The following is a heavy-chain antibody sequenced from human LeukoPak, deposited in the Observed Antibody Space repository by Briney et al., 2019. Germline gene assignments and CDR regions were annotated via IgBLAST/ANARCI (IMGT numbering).Heavy chain of an antibody. V-gene: IGHV3-30-3*01. CDR1: GFTFSSYA. CDR2: ISYDGSNK. D-gene: IGHD5-18*01. Sequence: GGSLRLSCAASGFTFSSYAMHWVRQAPGKGLEWVAVISYDGSNKYYADSVKGRFTISRDNSKNTLYPQMNSLRAGDTAVYYCAGYPPDTAMVKDYYYGMDVWGQGTLVTVSS. J-gene: IGHJ6*02. CDR3: AGYPPDTAMVKDYYYGMDV.